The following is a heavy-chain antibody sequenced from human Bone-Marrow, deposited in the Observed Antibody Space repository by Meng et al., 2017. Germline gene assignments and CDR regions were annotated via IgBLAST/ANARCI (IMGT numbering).Heavy chain of an antibody. J-gene: IGHJ6*02. Sequence: SETLSLTCAVYGGSFSGYYWSWIRQPPGKGLEWIGVINHTGNTNYNPSLKSRVTISVDTSKNQFSLKLSSVTAADTAVYYCAKASAWVSSWYVPVYGMDVWGQGTTVTVSS. CDR2: INHTGNT. D-gene: IGHD6-13*01. CDR1: GGSFSGYY. CDR3: AKASAWVSSWYVPVYGMDV. V-gene: IGHV4-34*01.